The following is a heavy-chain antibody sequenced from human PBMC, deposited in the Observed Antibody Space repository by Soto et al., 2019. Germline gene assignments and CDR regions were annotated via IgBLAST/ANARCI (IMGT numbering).Heavy chain of an antibody. CDR1: GFTFDDYA. CDR2: ISWDGGST. Sequence: LSLTCAASGFTFDDYAMHWVRQAPGKGLEWVSLISWDGGSTYYADSVKGRFTISRDNSKNSLYLQMNSLRAEDTALYYCAKADYYYDSSGYYGGIGMDVWGQGTTVTVSS. D-gene: IGHD3-22*01. V-gene: IGHV3-43D*03. CDR3: AKADYYYDSSGYYGGIGMDV. J-gene: IGHJ6*02.